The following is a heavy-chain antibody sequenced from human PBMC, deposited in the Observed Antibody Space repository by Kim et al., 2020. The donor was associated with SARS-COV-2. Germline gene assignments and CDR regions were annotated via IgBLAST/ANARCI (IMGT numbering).Heavy chain of an antibody. CDR3: ARRGGGWSNYGMDV. J-gene: IGHJ6*02. CDR1: GYTFTSYD. CDR2: MNPNSGNT. V-gene: IGHV1-8*01. D-gene: IGHD6-19*01. Sequence: ASVKVSCKASGYTFTSYDINWVRQATGQGHEWMGWMNPNSGNTGYAQKFQGRVTMTRNTSISTAYMELSSLRSEETAVYYCARRGGGWSNYGMDVWGQGTTVTVSS.